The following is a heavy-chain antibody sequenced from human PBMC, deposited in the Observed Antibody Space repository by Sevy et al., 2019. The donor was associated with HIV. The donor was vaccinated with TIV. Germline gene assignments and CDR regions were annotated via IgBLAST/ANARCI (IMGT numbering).Heavy chain of an antibody. CDR1: GFTFSSYA. CDR3: ARDPAHAGAQKYSYGFYVYYGMDV. CDR2: ISYDGSNK. D-gene: IGHD5-18*01. V-gene: IGHV3-30-3*01. J-gene: IGHJ6*02. Sequence: GGSLRLSCAASGFTFSSYAMHWVRQAPGKGLEWVAVISYDGSNKYYADSVKGRFTISRDNSKNTLYLQMNSLRAEDTAVYYCARDPAHAGAQKYSYGFYVYYGMDVWGQGTTVTVSS.